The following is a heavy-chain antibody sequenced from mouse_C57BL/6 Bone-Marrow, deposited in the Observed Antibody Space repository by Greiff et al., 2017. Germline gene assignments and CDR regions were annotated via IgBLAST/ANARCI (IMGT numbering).Heavy chain of an antibody. CDR2: IYPRSGNT. Sequence: VKLMESGAELARPGASVKLSCKASGYTFTSYGISWVKQRTGQGLEWIGEIYPRSGNTYYNEKLKGKATLTADKSSSTAYMELRSLTSEDSAVYFCARYDGYTGFAYWGQGTLVTVSA. J-gene: IGHJ3*01. D-gene: IGHD2-2*01. CDR1: GYTFTSYG. V-gene: IGHV1-81*01. CDR3: ARYDGYTGFAY.